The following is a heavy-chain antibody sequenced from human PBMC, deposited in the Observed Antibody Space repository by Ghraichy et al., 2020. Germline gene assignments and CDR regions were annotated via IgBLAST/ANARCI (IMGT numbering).Heavy chain of an antibody. J-gene: IGHJ3*02. V-gene: IGHV3-13*05. CDR1: GFTFSSYD. CDR3: ARYSGSYGAFDI. CDR2: IGTAGDP. D-gene: IGHD1-26*01. Sequence: LSLTCAASGFTFSSYDMHRVRQATGKGLEWVSAIGTAGDPYYPGSVKGRFTISRENAKNSLYLQMNSLRAGDTAVYYCARYSGSYGAFDIWGQGTMVTVSS.